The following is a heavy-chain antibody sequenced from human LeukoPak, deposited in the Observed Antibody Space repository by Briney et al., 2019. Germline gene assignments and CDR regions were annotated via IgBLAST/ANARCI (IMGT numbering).Heavy chain of an antibody. V-gene: IGHV3-21*01. J-gene: IGHJ6*03. CDR1: GFTFSSYS. CDR2: ISSSSSYI. CDR3: AREGIAAAGYYYYMDV. D-gene: IGHD6-13*01. Sequence: GGSLRLSCAASGFTFSSYSMNWVRQAPGKGLEWVPSISSSSSYIYCADSVKGRFTISRDNAKNSLYLQMNSLRAEDTAVYYCAREGIAAAGYYYYMDVWGKGTTVTVSS.